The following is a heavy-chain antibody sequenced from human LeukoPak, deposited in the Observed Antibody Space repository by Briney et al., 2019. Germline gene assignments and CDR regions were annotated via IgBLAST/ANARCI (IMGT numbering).Heavy chain of an antibody. D-gene: IGHD1-26*01. CDR3: ARSGRGGAFDI. J-gene: IGHJ3*02. CDR1: GFTFSSYW. V-gene: IGHV3-74*01. CDR2: IYSDGSRT. Sequence: GGSLRLSCAASGFTFSSYWMHWIRQGPGKGLVWVSRIYSDGSRTNNADSVKGRFTISGDNAKNTLYLQMNSLRAEDTAVYYCARSGRGGAFDIWGQGTMVTVSS.